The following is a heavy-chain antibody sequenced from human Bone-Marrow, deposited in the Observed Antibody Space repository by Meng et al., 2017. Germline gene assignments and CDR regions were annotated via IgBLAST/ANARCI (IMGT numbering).Heavy chain of an antibody. CDR1: GGSVSSCPYY. CDR3: ARDNMGSIDY. Sequence: QVQLQESGPGLVRPSETLSLTCTVSGGSVSSCPYYWTWARQPPGKGLEWIGYKFHDGTTNYNPSLKSRVTMSVDASKKQFSLNLSSVTAADTAVSYCARDNMGSIDYWGQGTLVTVSS. V-gene: IGHV4-61*01. D-gene: IGHD1-26*01. CDR2: KFHDGTT. J-gene: IGHJ4*02.